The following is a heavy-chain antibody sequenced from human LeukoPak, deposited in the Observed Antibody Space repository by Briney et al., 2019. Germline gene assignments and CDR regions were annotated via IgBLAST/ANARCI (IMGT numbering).Heavy chain of an antibody. CDR1: GFTFSTFH. CDR3: VRGTALQDY. V-gene: IGHV3-48*01. CDR2: INYHSQPT. D-gene: IGHD2/OR15-2a*01. Sequence: GGSLRLSCTASGFTFSTFHMHWVRQAPGKGLEWVSYINYHSQPTYYADSVKGRFTISRDNAKSSLYLQLNDLRAEDTAVYYCVRGTALQDYWGQGTLVTVSS. J-gene: IGHJ4*02.